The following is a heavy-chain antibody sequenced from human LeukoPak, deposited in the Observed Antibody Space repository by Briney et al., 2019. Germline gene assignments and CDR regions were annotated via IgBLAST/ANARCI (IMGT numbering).Heavy chain of an antibody. CDR2: INPNSGDT. CDR3: ARDYCSSTSCLFDY. D-gene: IGHD2-2*01. V-gene: IGHV1-2*06. Sequence: ASVKVSCKASGYTFTSYGISWVRQAPGQGLDWMGRINPNSGDTNYAQKFQGRVTMTRDTSISTAYVELSRLRSDDTAVYYCARDYCSSTSCLFDYWGQGTLVTVSS. CDR1: GYTFTSYG. J-gene: IGHJ4*02.